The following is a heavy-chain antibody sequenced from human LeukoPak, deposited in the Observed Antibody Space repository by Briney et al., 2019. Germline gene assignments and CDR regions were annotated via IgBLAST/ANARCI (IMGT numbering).Heavy chain of an antibody. CDR1: GGSISSGGYY. D-gene: IGHD4-17*01. J-gene: IGHJ6*02. CDR2: IYYSGST. CDR3: ARHYGTPGYYGMDV. Sequence: SETLSLTCTVSGGSISSGGYYWSWIRQRPGKGLEWIGYIYYSGSTYYNPSLKSRVTISVDTSKNQFSLKLSSVTAADTAVYYCARHYGTPGYYGMDVWGQGTTVTVSS. V-gene: IGHV4-31*03.